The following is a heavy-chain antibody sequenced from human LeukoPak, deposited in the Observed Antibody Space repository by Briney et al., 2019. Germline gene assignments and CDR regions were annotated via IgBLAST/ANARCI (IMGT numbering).Heavy chain of an antibody. J-gene: IGHJ4*02. D-gene: IGHD5-12*01. V-gene: IGHV3-74*03. CDR2: INSDGSSI. CDR3: AREGRVSGYDFDC. CDR1: GFTFSSYW. Sequence: GGSLRLSCAASGFTFSSYWMHWVRQAPGEGLVWVSRINSDGSSITYADSVKGRFTISRDNAKNTLYLQMNSLRVEVTAVYYCAREGRVSGYDFDCWGQGTLVTVSS.